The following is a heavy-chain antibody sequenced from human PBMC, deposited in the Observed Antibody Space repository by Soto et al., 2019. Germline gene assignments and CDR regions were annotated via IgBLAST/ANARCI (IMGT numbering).Heavy chain of an antibody. CDR1: GGTFSSYT. J-gene: IGHJ4*02. CDR3: AGSYGSGSRPFDY. Sequence: QVQLVQSGAEVKKPGSSVRVSCKASGGTFSSYTLNWVRQAPGQGLEWMGRIIPILSMSAYAQNFQGRVSIIADKSTTTAYMTLSSLRSDDRDIYYWAGSYGSGSRPFDYWGQGTLVTVSS. D-gene: IGHD3-10*01. V-gene: IGHV1-69*02. CDR2: IIPILSMS.